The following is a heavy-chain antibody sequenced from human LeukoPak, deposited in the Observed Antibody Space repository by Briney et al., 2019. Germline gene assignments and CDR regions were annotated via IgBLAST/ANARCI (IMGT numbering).Heavy chain of an antibody. V-gene: IGHV4-39*07. D-gene: IGHD6-13*01. CDR2: IYYSGST. Sequence: SETLSLTCTVSGGSISSSSYYWGWIRQPPGKGLEWIGSIYYSGSTYYNPSLKSRVTISVDTSKNQFSLKLSSVTAADTAVYYWARGSSSWYVSWSAPWGKETLVTVSS. J-gene: IGHJ5*02. CDR3: ARGSSSWYVSWSAP. CDR1: GGSISSSSYY.